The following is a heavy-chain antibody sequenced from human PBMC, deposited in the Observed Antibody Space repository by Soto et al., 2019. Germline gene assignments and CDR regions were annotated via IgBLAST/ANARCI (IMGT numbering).Heavy chain of an antibody. J-gene: IGHJ4*02. V-gene: IGHV4-59*01. Sequence: SETLSLTGTVSVVSITSYEWTWIRQPPGKGLEWIGNINYTGITSYSPSVKSRVIISVDTSDNQSSLKLTSVTNADTAVYYCTAEGSGHPFDYWGQGTLVTVSS. D-gene: IGHD1-26*01. CDR1: VVSITSYE. CDR2: INYTGIT. CDR3: TAEGSGHPFDY.